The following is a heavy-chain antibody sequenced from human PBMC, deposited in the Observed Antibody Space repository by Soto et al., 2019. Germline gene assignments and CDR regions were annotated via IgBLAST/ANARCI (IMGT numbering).Heavy chain of an antibody. Sequence: SETLSLTCAVYGGSFSGYYWSWIRQPPGKGLEWIGEINHSGSTNYNPSLKSRVTISVDTSKNQFSLKLSPVTAADTAVYYCARVAAYYDFWSSRYPSWFDPWGQGTLVTVSS. V-gene: IGHV4-34*01. J-gene: IGHJ5*02. CDR1: GGSFSGYY. CDR2: INHSGST. D-gene: IGHD3-3*01. CDR3: ARVAAYYDFWSSRYPSWFDP.